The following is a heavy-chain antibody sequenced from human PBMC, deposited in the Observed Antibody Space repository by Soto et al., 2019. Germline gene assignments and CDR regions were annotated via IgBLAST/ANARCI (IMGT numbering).Heavy chain of an antibody. CDR1: GGSISSGGYY. Sequence: SETLSLTCTVSGGSISSGGYYWSWIRQHPGKALEWIGYIYYSGSTYYNPSLKSRVTISVDTSKNQFSLKLSSVTAADTAVYYCARGPRGYHLTTPNHYFDYWGQGTLVTVSS. CDR2: IYYSGST. J-gene: IGHJ4*02. CDR3: ARGPRGYHLTTPNHYFDY. V-gene: IGHV4-31*03. D-gene: IGHD2-15*01.